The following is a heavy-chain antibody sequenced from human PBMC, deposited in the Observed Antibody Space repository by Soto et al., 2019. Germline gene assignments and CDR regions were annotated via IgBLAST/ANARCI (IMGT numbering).Heavy chain of an antibody. CDR3: ARGSVAYYDFWSGYLPSFDY. CDR2: INSDGSST. J-gene: IGHJ4*02. D-gene: IGHD3-3*01. V-gene: IGHV3-74*01. Sequence: GGSLRLSCAASGFTFSSYWMHWVRQAPGKGLVWVSRINSDGSSTSYADSVKGRFTISRDNAKNTLYLQMNSLRAEDTAVYYCARGSVAYYDFWSGYLPSFDYWGQGTLVTVSS. CDR1: GFTFSSYW.